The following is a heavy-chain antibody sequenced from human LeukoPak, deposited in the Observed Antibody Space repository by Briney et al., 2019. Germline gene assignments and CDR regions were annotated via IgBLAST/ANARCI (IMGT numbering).Heavy chain of an antibody. CDR2: ISSSGSTI. Sequence: GGSLRLSCAASGFTFSSYEMNWVRQAPGKGLEWVSYISSSGSTIYYADSVKGRFTISRDNAKNSLYLQMNSLRAEDTAVYYCALWDSAYAFDYWGQGTLVTVSS. CDR3: ALWDSAYAFDY. V-gene: IGHV3-48*03. D-gene: IGHD5-12*01. J-gene: IGHJ4*02. CDR1: GFTFSSYE.